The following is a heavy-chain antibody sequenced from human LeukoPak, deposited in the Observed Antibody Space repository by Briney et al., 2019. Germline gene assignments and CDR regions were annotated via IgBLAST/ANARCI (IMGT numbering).Heavy chain of an antibody. CDR2: ISYDGGNK. Sequence: GGSLRLSCAASGFTFSSYGMHWVRQAPGKGLEWAAVISYDGGNKYYADSVKGRFTISRDNSKNSLYLQMNSLRAEDTAVYYCAKSVAGNLNWFDPWGQGTLVTVSS. CDR1: GFTFSSYG. J-gene: IGHJ5*02. CDR3: AKSVAGNLNWFDP. D-gene: IGHD6-19*01. V-gene: IGHV3-30*18.